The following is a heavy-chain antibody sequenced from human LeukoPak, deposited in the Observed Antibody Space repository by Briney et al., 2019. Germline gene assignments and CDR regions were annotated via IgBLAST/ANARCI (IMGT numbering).Heavy chain of an antibody. J-gene: IGHJ4*02. D-gene: IGHD6-6*01. Sequence: GGSLRLSCTASGFTFNIYAMSWVRQAPGKGLEWVSGISGSGGSTYYADSVKGRFTISRDNSKNTLYLQMNSLRAEDTAVYYCARGPPPIAARPLAYWGQGTLVTVSS. CDR3: ARGPPPIAARPLAY. CDR2: ISGSGGST. CDR1: GFTFNIYA. V-gene: IGHV3-23*01.